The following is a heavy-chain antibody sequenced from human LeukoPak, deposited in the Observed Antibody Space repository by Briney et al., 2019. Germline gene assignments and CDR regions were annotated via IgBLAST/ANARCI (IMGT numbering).Heavy chain of an antibody. J-gene: IGHJ4*02. CDR2: SYSDGNR. V-gene: IGHV4-59*01. Sequence: PSETLSLTCTVSGGSLSGFRWTWIRQPPGQGLQWIGYSYSDGNRKQHPSLKSRVTISADPSKKQISMKLTSVTAAAPAVYFCARVDSCGGDYCIHYWGQG. CDR3: ARVDSCGGDYCIHY. CDR1: GGSLSGFR. D-gene: IGHD2-21*01.